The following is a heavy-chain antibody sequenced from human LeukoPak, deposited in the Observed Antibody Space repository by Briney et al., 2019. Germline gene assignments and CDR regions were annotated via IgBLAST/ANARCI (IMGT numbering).Heavy chain of an antibody. CDR2: IYYTGSI. CDR3: ARGGNYWPQWWFDP. Sequence: SETLSLTCTVSGGSISSYYWSWIRQPPGKGLEWIGYIYYTGSISYNPSLKSRVTMSLDASKNQFSLELNSVTPADTAVYYCARGGNYWPQWWFDPWGRGTLVSVSS. CDR1: GGSISSYY. J-gene: IGHJ5*02. D-gene: IGHD1-26*01. V-gene: IGHV4-59*01.